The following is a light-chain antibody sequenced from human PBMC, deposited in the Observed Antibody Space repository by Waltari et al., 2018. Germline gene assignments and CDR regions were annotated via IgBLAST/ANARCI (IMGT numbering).Light chain of an antibody. CDR3: TSYTDNSVI. Sequence: QSALTQPASVSGSPGQSITISCSGMSRDSDVDTYNHCSWFQQHPGKAPKLVIYDVNNRPSGVSDRFSGSRSGNTASLTISRLQSEDEADYYCTSYTDNSVIFGGGTKLTVL. V-gene: IGLV2-14*03. CDR2: DVN. CDR1: SRDSDVDTYNH. J-gene: IGLJ2*01.